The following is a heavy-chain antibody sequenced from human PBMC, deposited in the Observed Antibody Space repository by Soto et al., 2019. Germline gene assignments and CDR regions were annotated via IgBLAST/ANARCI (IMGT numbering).Heavy chain of an antibody. D-gene: IGHD2-2*02. V-gene: IGHV3-30*18. CDR1: GFTFNTYG. Sequence: HPGGSLRLSCAASGFTFNTYGMHWVRQAPGKGLGWVAVISYDGSEKYYVDSVKGRFTISKDNSKNTLYLQMNSLRPEDTAVYYCAKSPNFYCSSPNCYKYYFDHWGQGTRVTVSS. J-gene: IGHJ4*02. CDR2: ISYDGSEK. CDR3: AKSPNFYCSSPNCYKYYFDH.